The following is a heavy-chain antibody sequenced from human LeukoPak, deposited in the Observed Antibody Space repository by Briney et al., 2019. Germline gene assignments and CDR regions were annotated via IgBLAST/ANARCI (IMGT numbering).Heavy chain of an antibody. V-gene: IGHV4-59*01. Sequence: KPSETLSLTCTVSGGSISTYYWSWIRQPPGKGLEWIGYIYYSGSTNYNPSLKSRVTISVDTSKNQFSLKLSSVTAADTAVYYCARGHYDFWSGYYGAAWDIWGQGTMVTVSS. CDR1: GGSISTYY. CDR2: IYYSGST. CDR3: ARGHYDFWSGYYGAAWDI. J-gene: IGHJ3*02. D-gene: IGHD3-3*01.